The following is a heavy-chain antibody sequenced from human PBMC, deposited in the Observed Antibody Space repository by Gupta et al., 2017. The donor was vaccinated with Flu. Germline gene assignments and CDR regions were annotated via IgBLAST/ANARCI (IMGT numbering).Heavy chain of an antibody. CDR1: GFTFSTYG. V-gene: IGHV3-21*01. J-gene: IGHJ4*02. D-gene: IGHD6-19*01. CDR2: ISSSSSYI. CDR3: ARAWDVTVAGTFDY. Sequence: EVQLVESGGGLVKPGGSLRLSCAASGFTFSTYGMNWVRQAPGKGLEWVSSISSSSSYIYYADSVKGRFTNSRHNAKNSLYLQINSLRAEDTAVYYCARAWDVTVAGTFDYWGQGTLVTVSS.